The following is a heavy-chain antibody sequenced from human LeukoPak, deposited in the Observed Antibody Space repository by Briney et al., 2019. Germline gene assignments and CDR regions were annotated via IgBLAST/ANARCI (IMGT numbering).Heavy chain of an antibody. CDR3: TTGNSLGRVGNYFFDF. CDR2: IKSKTEGGTM. CDR1: GFPFSTIW. J-gene: IGHJ4*02. V-gene: IGHV3-15*01. D-gene: IGHD1-7*01. Sequence: GGSLRLSCAASGFPFSTIWMNWVRQAPGKGLEWVGRIKSKTEGGTMDYAAPVKGRFTISRDDSKNTLYLQMNSLKTEDTAVYYCTTGNSLGRVGNYFFDFWGPGTLVTVSS.